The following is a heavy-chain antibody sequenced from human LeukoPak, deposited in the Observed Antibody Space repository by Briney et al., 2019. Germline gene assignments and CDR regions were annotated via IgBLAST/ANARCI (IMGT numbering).Heavy chain of an antibody. CDR2: INPSGGST. CDR1: ASTFTSYY. CDR3: AREGPLGDATTDVYN. Sequence: GASVTVSFTASASTFTSYYMHWVRQAPGQGLEWMGIINPSGGSTSYAQKFQGRVTMTRDTSTSTVYMELSSLRSEDTAVYYCAREGPLGDATTDVYNWGQGTLVTVSS. V-gene: IGHV1-46*01. D-gene: IGHD1-26*01. J-gene: IGHJ4*02.